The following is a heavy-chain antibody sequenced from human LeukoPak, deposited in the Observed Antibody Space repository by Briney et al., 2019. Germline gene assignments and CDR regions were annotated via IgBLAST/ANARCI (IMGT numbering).Heavy chain of an antibody. CDR3: AKVPGYSSGWYYFDY. D-gene: IGHD6-19*01. J-gene: IGHJ4*02. CDR2: ISYDGSNK. CDR1: GFTFSSYG. V-gene: IGHV3-30*18. Sequence: GRSLRLSCAASGFTFSSYGMHWVRQAPGKGLEWVAVISYDGSNKYYADSVKGRFTISRDNSKNTPYLQMNSLRAEDTAVYYCAKVPGYSSGWYYFDYWGQGTLVTVSS.